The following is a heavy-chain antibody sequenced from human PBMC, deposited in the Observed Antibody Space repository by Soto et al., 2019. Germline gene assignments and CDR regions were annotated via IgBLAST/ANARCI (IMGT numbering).Heavy chain of an antibody. D-gene: IGHD3-10*01. J-gene: IGHJ4*01. CDR2: IIPIFGTP. CDR3: ARDRAYYGSGNYYIRIAL. CDR1: GGIFNTYA. V-gene: IGHV1-69*01. Sequence: QVQLVQSGPEVKEPGSSVKLTCKVSGGIFNTYAISWLRQAPGQGLEWMGGIIPIFGTPKYAQRFQGRVTITTDESTITAYMMLSRLRYVVTAVYYCARDRAYYGSGNYYIRIALRGQGTLVRVSS.